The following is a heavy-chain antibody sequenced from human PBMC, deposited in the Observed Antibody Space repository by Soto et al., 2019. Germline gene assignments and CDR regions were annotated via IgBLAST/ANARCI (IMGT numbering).Heavy chain of an antibody. CDR2: IYWNDDR. V-gene: IGHV2-5*01. Sequence: QFTLKESGPTLVKPTQTLTLTCTFSGFSLTTGGVGVGWIRQPPGRSLEWLAVIYWNDDRRRSPSLENRLTTTKDTSKIQVVLTMTNIDPVDTATYYCIYRRASWDYHGLDVWGQGTPVTVSS. CDR1: GFSLTTGGVG. D-gene: IGHD2-21*01. J-gene: IGHJ6*02. CDR3: IYRRASWDYHGLDV.